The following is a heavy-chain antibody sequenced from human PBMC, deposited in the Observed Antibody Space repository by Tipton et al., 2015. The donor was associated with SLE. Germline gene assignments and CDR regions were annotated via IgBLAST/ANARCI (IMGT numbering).Heavy chain of an antibody. CDR1: GFTFSSYE. CDR2: ISSSSSTI. D-gene: IGHD6-19*01. Sequence: SLRLSCAASGFTFSSYEMNWVRQAPGKGLEWVSYISSSSSTIYYADSVKGRFTISRDNAKTTLYLQMNSLRAEDTAVYYCAKDRAEQWLVLWGQGTLVTVSS. J-gene: IGHJ1*01. CDR3: AKDRAEQWLVL. V-gene: IGHV3-48*03.